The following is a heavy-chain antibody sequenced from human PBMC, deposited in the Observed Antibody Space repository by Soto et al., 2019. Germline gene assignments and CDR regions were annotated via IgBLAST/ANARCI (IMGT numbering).Heavy chain of an antibody. CDR1: VYSFIAYW. V-gene: IGHV5-51*01. Sequence: PGESLKISCKGSVYSFIAYWIGWVRQMPGKGLELMGIVYPGDSETRYNSSLQGQVTISVDKSISTAYLQWGSLKASDTAIYYCARGLQLPAFYYGMDVWGQGTTVTVSS. J-gene: IGHJ6*02. CDR2: VYPGDSET. CDR3: ARGLQLPAFYYGMDV. D-gene: IGHD1-7*01.